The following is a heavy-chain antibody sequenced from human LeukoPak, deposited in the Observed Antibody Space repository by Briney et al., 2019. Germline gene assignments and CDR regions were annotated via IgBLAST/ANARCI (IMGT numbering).Heavy chain of an antibody. CDR3: ARDRIAVAGTGDY. CDR1: GYTLSDYY. V-gene: IGHV1-2*02. Sequence: ASVKVSCKAYGYTLSDYYMHWVRQAPGQGLEWMGWINPNGGGTNYAQKLQGRVTMTTDTSTSTAYMELRSLRSDDTAVYYCARDRIAVAGTGDYWGQGTLVTVSS. CDR2: INPNGGGT. J-gene: IGHJ4*02. D-gene: IGHD6-19*01.